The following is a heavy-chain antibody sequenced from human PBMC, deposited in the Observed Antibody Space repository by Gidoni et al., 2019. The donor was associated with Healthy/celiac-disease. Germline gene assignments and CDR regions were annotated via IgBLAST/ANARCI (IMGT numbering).Heavy chain of an antibody. CDR3: ARGEGYCSSTSCKVPYYYYYYGMDV. CDR1: GGSFSGYY. CDR2: IKHSGST. Sequence: QVQLQQWGAGLLTPSETLSLTCAVYGGSFSGYYWSWIRQPPGKGLEWIGEIKHSGSTNYNPSLKIRVTISVDTSKNQFSLKLSSVTAADTAVYYCARGEGYCSSTSCKVPYYYYYYGMDVWGQGTTVTVSS. V-gene: IGHV4-34*01. D-gene: IGHD2-2*01. J-gene: IGHJ6*02.